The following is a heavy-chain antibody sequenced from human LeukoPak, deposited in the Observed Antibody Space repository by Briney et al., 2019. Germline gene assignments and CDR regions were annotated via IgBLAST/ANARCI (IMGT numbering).Heavy chain of an antibody. Sequence: PSETLSLTCTVSTGSIITYYWSWIRQPPGKGLEYTGYIYYTGSTNYNPSLKSRLTITVDTSKNQFSLKLSSVTAADTAVYYCTRGEWLTPDYWGQGTLVTVSS. CDR2: IYYTGST. J-gene: IGHJ4*02. CDR3: TRGEWLTPDY. D-gene: IGHD3-3*01. V-gene: IGHV4-59*01. CDR1: TGSIITYY.